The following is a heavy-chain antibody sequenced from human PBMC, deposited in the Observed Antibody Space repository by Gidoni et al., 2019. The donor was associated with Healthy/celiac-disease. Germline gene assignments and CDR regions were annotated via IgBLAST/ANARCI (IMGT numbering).Heavy chain of an antibody. V-gene: IGHV1-69*06. D-gene: IGHD2-15*01. CDR2: IIPIFGTA. CDR3: AREGLGYCSGGSCYPSFDY. Sequence: KKPGSSVKVSCKASGGTFSSYAISWVRQAPGQGLEWMGGIIPIFGTANYAQKFQGRVTITADKSTSTAYMELSSLRSEDTSVYYCAREGLGYCSGGSCYPSFDYWGQGTLVTVSS. CDR1: GGTFSSYA. J-gene: IGHJ4*02.